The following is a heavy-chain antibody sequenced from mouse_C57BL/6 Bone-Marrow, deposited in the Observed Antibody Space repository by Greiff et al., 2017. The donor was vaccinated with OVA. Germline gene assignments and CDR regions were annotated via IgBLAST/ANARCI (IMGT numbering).Heavy chain of an antibody. D-gene: IGHD1-1*01. CDR2: IWWDDDK. J-gene: IGHJ2*01. V-gene: IGHV8-8*01. CDR1: GFSLSTFGMG. Sequence: QVTLKESGPGLLQPSQTLSLTCSFSGFSLSTFGMGVGWIRQPSGQGLEWLAHIWWDDDKYYNPALKSRLTISKDTSKNQVFLKIANVDTADTATYYRDRIAGGESWLLRSYYFDYWGQGTTLTVSS. CDR3: DRIAGGESWLLRSYYFDY.